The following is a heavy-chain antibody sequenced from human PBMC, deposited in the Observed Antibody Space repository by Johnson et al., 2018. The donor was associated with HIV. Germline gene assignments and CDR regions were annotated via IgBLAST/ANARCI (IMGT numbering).Heavy chain of an antibody. CDR2: IKQAGSEK. D-gene: IGHD4-17*01. V-gene: IGHV3-7*03. Sequence: VQLVESGGGLVQPGGSLRLSCVASGFTFSSYWMSWVRQAPGKGLEWVANIKQAGSEKYYVDSVKGRFTFSRDNAKNSLYLQMNSLRAEDTALYYCAKDRHDYGDLDAFDIWGQGTMVTVSS. CDR3: AKDRHDYGDLDAFDI. J-gene: IGHJ3*02. CDR1: GFTFSSYW.